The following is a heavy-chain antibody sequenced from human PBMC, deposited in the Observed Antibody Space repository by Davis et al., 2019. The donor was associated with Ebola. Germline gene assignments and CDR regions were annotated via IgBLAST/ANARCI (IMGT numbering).Heavy chain of an antibody. J-gene: IGHJ4*02. CDR3: TTNIAPGWNFGGY. CDR2: IKSKTDGGTT. V-gene: IGHV3-15*01. CDR1: GFTFSSYW. D-gene: IGHD3-16*01. Sequence: GESLKISCAASGFTFSSYWMSWVRQAPGKGLEWVGRIKSKTDGGTTDYAAPVKGRFTISRDDSKNTLYLQMNSLKTEDTAVYYCTTNIAPGWNFGGYWGQGTLVTVSS.